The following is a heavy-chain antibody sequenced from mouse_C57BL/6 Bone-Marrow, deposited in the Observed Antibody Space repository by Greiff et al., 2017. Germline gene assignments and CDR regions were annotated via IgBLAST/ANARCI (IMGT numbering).Heavy chain of an antibody. Sequence: EVQLQESGADLVKPGGSLKLSCAASGYTFSSYGMSWVRQTPDKRLEWVATISSGGSYTYYPASVKGRFTMSVDNAKNTLYLQMSSLKSEDTAVYYCARHGSNWEFAYGDQGTLVTVSA. CDR3: ARHGSNWEFAY. V-gene: IGHV5-6*01. CDR2: ISSGGSYT. J-gene: IGHJ3*01. CDR1: GYTFSSYG. D-gene: IGHD4-1*01.